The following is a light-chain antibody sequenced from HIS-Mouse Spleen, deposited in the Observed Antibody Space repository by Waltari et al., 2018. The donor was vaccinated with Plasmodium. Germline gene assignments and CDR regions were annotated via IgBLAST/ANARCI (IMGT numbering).Light chain of an antibody. Sequence: QTVVTQEPSFSVSPGGTVTLTCGLSSGSVSTSYYPSWYQQTPGQAPRTLIYSTNTLSSGVPARFSGSILGNKAALTITGAQADDESDYYCVLYMGSGIWVFGGGTKLTVL. CDR2: STN. V-gene: IGLV8-61*01. CDR1: SGSVSTSYY. CDR3: VLYMGSGIWV. J-gene: IGLJ2*01.